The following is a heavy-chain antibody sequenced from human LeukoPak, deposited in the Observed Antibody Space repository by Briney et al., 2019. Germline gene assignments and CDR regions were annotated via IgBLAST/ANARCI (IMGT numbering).Heavy chain of an antibody. CDR2: IHPNTVVT. Sequence: ASVKVSCKASGYTFTDYYIHWVRQAPGQGLEWMGWIHPNTVVTNFDQKFQGRVTLTRDTPISTAYMELSRLRSDDTALYYCARGTKDILGPVDYWGQGTLVTVSS. CDR1: GYTFTDYY. CDR3: ARGTKDILGPVDY. D-gene: IGHD1-26*01. V-gene: IGHV1-2*02. J-gene: IGHJ4*02.